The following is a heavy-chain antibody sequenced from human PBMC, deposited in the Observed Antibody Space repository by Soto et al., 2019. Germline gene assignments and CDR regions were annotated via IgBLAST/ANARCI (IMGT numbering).Heavy chain of an antibody. V-gene: IGHV1-18*01. CDR2: ISAYNGNT. D-gene: IGHD3-22*01. CDR1: GYTFTSSG. J-gene: IGHJ1*01. Sequence: VNGSCKASGYTFTSSGISWVRQAPGQGLEWMGWISAYNGNTNYAQKLQGRVTMTTDTSTSTAYMELRSLRSDDTAVYYCDIVGRVVSTDNAYRDQGTLVLVSA. CDR3: DIVGRVVSTDNAY.